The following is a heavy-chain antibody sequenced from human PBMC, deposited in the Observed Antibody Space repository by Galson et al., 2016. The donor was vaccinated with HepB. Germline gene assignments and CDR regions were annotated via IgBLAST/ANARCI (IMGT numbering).Heavy chain of an antibody. CDR3: ARAHLWHGGLEY. V-gene: IGHV4-31*03. D-gene: IGHD4-23*01. CDR2: IYHTGST. J-gene: IGHJ4*02. CDR1: GGSIITGGYY. Sequence: TLSLTCTASGGSIITGGYYWSWIRQHPGKDLEWIGYIYHTGSTYYNPSLRSRVIISLDASENQFSLNLSAVTAADTAMYYCARAHLWHGGLEYWGQGALVTVSS.